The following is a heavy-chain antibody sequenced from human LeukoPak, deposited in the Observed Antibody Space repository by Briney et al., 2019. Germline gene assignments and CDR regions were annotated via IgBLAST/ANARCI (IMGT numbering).Heavy chain of an antibody. CDR3: AKAYYGSGSPLDWFDR. J-gene: IGHJ5*02. Sequence: GGSLRLSCAASGFTFSSYAMHWVRQAPGKGLEWVAIISYDGSKKYYGVPVKGRFTISRDNSKNTLYLQMNSLRAEDTAVYYCAKAYYGSGSPLDWFDRWGQGTLVTVCS. CDR1: GFTFSSYA. D-gene: IGHD3-10*01. CDR2: ISYDGSKK. V-gene: IGHV3-30*18.